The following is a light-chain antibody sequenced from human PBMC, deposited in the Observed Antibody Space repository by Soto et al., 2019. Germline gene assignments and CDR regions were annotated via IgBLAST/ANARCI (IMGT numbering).Light chain of an antibody. CDR3: CSYTSSSTLL. CDR1: SSDVGGYKY. V-gene: IGLV2-14*01. CDR2: EVS. Sequence: QSALTQPASVSGSPGQSITISCTGTSSDVGGYKYVSWYQQHPGKVPKLLIYEVSNRPSGVSNRFSGSKSGNTASLTISGLQAEDEAYYYCCSYTSSSTLLFGGGTKLTVL. J-gene: IGLJ2*01.